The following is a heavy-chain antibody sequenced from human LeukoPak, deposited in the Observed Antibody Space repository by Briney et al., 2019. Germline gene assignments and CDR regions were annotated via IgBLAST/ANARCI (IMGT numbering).Heavy chain of an antibody. CDR1: GYTLTGYY. J-gene: IGHJ4*02. D-gene: IGHD5-18*01. CDR2: INPKSGGT. V-gene: IGHV1-2*02. CDR3: ARGTGIQDY. Sequence: ASLKVSCKASGYTLTGYYIHWVRQAPGQGLEWMGWINPKSGGTNYVQKFQGRVTMTTDTSITTAYMELNRLRFDDTAVYYCARGTGIQDYWGQGTLVTVSS.